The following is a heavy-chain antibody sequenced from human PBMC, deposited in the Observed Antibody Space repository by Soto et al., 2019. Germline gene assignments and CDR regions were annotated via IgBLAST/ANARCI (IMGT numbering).Heavy chain of an antibody. CDR3: ARDHGSGSYSYYYYGMDV. D-gene: IGHD3-10*01. CDR1: GGSISSSNW. J-gene: IGHJ6*02. Sequence: QVQLQESGPGLVKPSGTLSLTCAVSGGSISSSNWWSWVRQPPGKGLEWIGEIYHSGSTNYNPSLKSRVTISVDKSKNQFSLKVSSVTAADTAEYYCARDHGSGSYSYYYYGMDVWGQGTTVTVSS. V-gene: IGHV4-4*02. CDR2: IYHSGST.